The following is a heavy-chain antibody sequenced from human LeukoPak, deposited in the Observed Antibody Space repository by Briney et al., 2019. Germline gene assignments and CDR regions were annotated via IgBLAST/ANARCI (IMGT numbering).Heavy chain of an antibody. V-gene: IGHV1-18*01. J-gene: IGHJ5*02. CDR2: ISAYNGNT. Sequence: VASVKVSCKASGYTFTSYGISWVRQAPGQGLEWMGWISAYNGNTNYAQKFQGRFTMTTDTSTTTAYMELRSLRFDDTAVYYCARDLAWGYVEQRLGWLDPWGQGAQVTVSS. CDR3: ARDLAWGYVEQRLGWLDP. D-gene: IGHD1/OR15-1a*01. CDR1: GYTFTSYG.